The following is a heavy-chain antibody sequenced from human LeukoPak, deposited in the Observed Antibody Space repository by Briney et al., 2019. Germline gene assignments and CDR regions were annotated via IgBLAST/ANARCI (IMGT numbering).Heavy chain of an antibody. D-gene: IGHD6-19*01. J-gene: IGHJ4*02. CDR3: AGRIPGRRSGPFDY. Sequence: GGSLRLSCAASGFTFSNYDMSWVRQAPGKGLEGFSTIRESGAATYYADSVKGRFTISRDNSKNTVHLQMKSLRAEDTAVYYCAGRIPGRRSGPFDYWGQGTQVTVSS. CDR1: GFTFSNYD. V-gene: IGHV3-23*01. CDR2: IRESGAAT.